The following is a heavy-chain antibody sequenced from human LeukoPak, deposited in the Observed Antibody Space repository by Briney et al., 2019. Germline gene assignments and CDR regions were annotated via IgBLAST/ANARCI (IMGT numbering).Heavy chain of an antibody. Sequence: ASVKVSCKASGYTFTSYDINWVRQATGQGLEWMGWMNPNSGNTGYAQKFQGRVTITTDESTSTAYMELSSLRSEDTAVYYCARDHDYGGYAFDYWGQGTLVTVSS. CDR1: GYTFTSYD. D-gene: IGHD4-17*01. J-gene: IGHJ4*02. V-gene: IGHV1-8*03. CDR2: MNPNSGNT. CDR3: ARDHDYGGYAFDY.